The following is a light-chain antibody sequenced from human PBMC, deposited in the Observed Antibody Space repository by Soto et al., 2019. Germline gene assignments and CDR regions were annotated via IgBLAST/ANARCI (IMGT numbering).Light chain of an antibody. Sequence: IVLTQSPGTLSLSPGERATLSCRASQSVRSSYLAWYQQKPGQAPRLLIYGASSRATGIPDRFTGSGSGTDCTLTISRLEPEDFALYYYQQYADSPLTFGGGAKLEIK. CDR2: GAS. CDR3: QQYADSPLT. V-gene: IGKV3-20*01. CDR1: QSVRSSY. J-gene: IGKJ4*01.